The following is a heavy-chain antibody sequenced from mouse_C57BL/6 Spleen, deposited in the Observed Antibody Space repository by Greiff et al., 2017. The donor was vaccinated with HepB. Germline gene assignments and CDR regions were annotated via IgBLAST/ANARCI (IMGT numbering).Heavy chain of an antibody. Sequence: QVQLQQSGAELVKPGASVKLSCKASGYTFTSYWMHWVKQRPGQGLEWIGMIHPNSGSTNYNEKFKSKATLTVDKSSSTAYMQLSSLTSEDSAVYYCARGGLLRYQYDFDYWGQGTTLTVSS. V-gene: IGHV1-64*01. CDR3: ARGGLLRYQYDFDY. CDR1: GYTFTSYW. D-gene: IGHD1-1*01. CDR2: IHPNSGST. J-gene: IGHJ2*01.